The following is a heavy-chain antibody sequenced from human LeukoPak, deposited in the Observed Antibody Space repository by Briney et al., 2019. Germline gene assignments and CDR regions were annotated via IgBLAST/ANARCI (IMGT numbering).Heavy chain of an antibody. D-gene: IGHD2-15*01. CDR2: IYYSGST. V-gene: IGHV4-39*07. CDR3: ARDLSYCSGGSCYGGWFDP. Sequence: PSETLSLTCTVSGGSISSSSYYWGWIRQPPGTGLEWIGSIYYSGSTYYNTSLKSRVTISVDTSKNQFSLKLSSVTAADTAVYYCARDLSYCSGGSCYGGWFDPWGQGTLVTVSS. CDR1: GGSISSSSYY. J-gene: IGHJ5*02.